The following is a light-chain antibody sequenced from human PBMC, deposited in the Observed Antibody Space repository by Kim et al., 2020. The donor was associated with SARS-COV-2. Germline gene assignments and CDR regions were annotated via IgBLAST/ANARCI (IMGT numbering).Light chain of an antibody. CDR3: SSSSNRNPNWL. CDR1: RTDIGNHNR. J-gene: IGLJ3*02. V-gene: IGLV2-18*02. CDR2: EVT. Sequence: HSVTISCSGTRTDIGNHNRVSWYQQTPGTPPKVIIYEVTNRPSGVPDRFSGSKSGHTASLTISGLQTDDEAVYYCSSSSNRNPNWLFGGGTQLTVL.